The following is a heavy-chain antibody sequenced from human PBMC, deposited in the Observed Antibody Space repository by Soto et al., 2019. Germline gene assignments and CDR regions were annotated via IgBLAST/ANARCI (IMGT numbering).Heavy chain of an antibody. CDR3: AKALQGWSQNYFDY. CDR1: GFTFSSYA. V-gene: IGHV3-23*01. J-gene: IGHJ4*02. D-gene: IGHD6-19*01. Sequence: GGSLRLSCAASGFTFSSYAMSWVRQAPGKGLEWVSDISGSGGSTYYADSVKGRFTISRDNSKNTLYLQMNSLRAEDTAVYYGAKALQGWSQNYFDYWGQGTLVTVSS. CDR2: ISGSGGST.